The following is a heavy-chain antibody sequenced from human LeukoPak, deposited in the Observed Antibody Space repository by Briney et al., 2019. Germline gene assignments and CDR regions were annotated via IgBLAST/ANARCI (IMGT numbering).Heavy chain of an antibody. CDR1: GYTFTGYY. J-gene: IGHJ4*02. CDR2: INPNSGGT. CDR3: ARSTGYSSGWYFFLLY. D-gene: IGHD6-19*01. V-gene: IGHV1-2*02. Sequence: ASVKVSCKASGYTFTGYYMHWVRQAPGQGLAWMGWINPNSGGTNYAQKFQGRVTMTRDTSISTAYMELNRLRSDDTAVYYCARSTGYSSGWYFFLLYWGQGTLVTVSS.